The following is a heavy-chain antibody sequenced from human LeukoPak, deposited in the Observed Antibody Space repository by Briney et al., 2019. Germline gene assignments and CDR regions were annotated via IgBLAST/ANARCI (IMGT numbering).Heavy chain of an antibody. CDR2: ISAYNGNT. J-gene: IGHJ5*02. Sequence: ASVKVSCKASGYTLTSYGISWVRQAPGQGLEWMGWISAYNGNTNYAQKLQGRVTMTTDTSTSTAYMELRSLRSDDTAVYYCARTRGPYDFWSGYYTWWFDPWGQGTLVTVSS. CDR1: GYTLTSYG. D-gene: IGHD3-3*01. CDR3: ARTRGPYDFWSGYYTWWFDP. V-gene: IGHV1-18*01.